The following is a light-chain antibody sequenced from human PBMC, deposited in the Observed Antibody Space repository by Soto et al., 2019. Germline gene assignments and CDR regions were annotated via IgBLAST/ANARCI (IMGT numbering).Light chain of an antibody. CDR2: RNH. V-gene: IGLV1-44*01. CDR1: SSNIGTNT. J-gene: IGLJ2*01. Sequence: QSVLTQPPSTSETPGQRVTISCSGSSSNIGTNTVNWYQQLPGTAPKLLIYRNHQRPSGVPDRFSGSKSGTSASLAISGLQPEDEADYYCAAWDVSLNGVVFGGGTKLTVL. CDR3: AAWDVSLNGVV.